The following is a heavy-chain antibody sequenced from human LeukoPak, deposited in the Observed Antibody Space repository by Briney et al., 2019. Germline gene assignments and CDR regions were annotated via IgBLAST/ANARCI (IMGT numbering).Heavy chain of an antibody. V-gene: IGHV1-69*13. D-gene: IGHD6-19*01. CDR1: GGTFSNYA. CDR2: IIPILGTA. CDR3: ARILSSSWYEYFHH. Sequence: ASVKLSCKASGGTFSNYAISWVRQAPGQGLEWMGAIIPILGTANYAQKFQGRVTITADESTSTAYMELSSLRSEDTAVYYCARILSSSWYEYFHHWGQGTLVTVSS. J-gene: IGHJ1*01.